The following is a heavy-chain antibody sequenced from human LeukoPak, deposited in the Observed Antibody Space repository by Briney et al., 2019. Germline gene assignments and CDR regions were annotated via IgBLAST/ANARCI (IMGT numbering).Heavy chain of an antibody. D-gene: IGHD3-10*01. V-gene: IGHV3-48*01. Sequence: GGSLRLSCAASEFTFSSYSMNWVRQAPGKGLEWVSYITTSSSTISYADSVKGRFTSSRDNAKNSLYLQMNSLRAEDTAVYYCAQYYYGSGSYYAPFDYWGQGTLVTVSS. CDR1: EFTFSSYS. CDR3: AQYYYGSGSYYAPFDY. J-gene: IGHJ4*02. CDR2: ITTSSSTI.